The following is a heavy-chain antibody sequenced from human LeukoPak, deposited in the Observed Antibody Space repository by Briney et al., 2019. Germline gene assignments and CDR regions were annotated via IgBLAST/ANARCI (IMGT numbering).Heavy chain of an antibody. V-gene: IGHV3-23*01. CDR3: AKAEFRCSRTSCYPGVDFDY. Sequence: GRSLRLSCAPSGFTFSSYAMSWVRQAPGRGLEWVSAISGSVGSTYYADSVKGRFTISRDNSKTTLYLQMNSLRAEDTAVYYCAKAEFRCSRTSCYPGVDFDYWGQGTLVTVSS. CDR1: GFTFSSYA. CDR2: ISGSVGST. J-gene: IGHJ4*02. D-gene: IGHD2-2*01.